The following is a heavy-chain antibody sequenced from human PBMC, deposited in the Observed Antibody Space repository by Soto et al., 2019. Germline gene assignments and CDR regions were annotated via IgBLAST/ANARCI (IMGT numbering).Heavy chain of an antibody. J-gene: IGHJ4*02. CDR3: ARAIGSGWYSGGDYFDY. D-gene: IGHD6-19*01. CDR2: IYYSGST. V-gene: IGHV4-59*01. CDR1: GGSISSYY. Sequence: SETLSLTCTVSGGSISSYYWSWIRQPPGKGLEWIGYIYYSGSTNYNPSLKSRVTISVDTSKNQFSLKLSSVTAADTAVYYCARAIGSGWYSGGDYFDYWGQGTLGTV.